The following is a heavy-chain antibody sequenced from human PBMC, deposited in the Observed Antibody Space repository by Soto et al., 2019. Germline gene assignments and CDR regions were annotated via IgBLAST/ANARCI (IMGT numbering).Heavy chain of an antibody. CDR3: ARDTEKYSSGWYAYDY. V-gene: IGHV1-3*01. CDR1: GYTFTSYA. Sequence: ASVKVSCKASGYTFTSYAMHWVRQAPGQRLEWMGWINAGNGNTKYSQKFQGRVTITRDTSASTAYMELSSLRSEDTAVYYCARDTEKYSSGWYAYDYWGQGTLVTVSS. D-gene: IGHD6-19*01. CDR2: INAGNGNT. J-gene: IGHJ4*02.